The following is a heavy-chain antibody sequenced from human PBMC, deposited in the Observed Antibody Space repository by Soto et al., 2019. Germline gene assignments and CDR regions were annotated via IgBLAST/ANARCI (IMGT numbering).Heavy chain of an antibody. CDR3: ARLGSGLDV. CDR1: GYSFTSYW. J-gene: IGHJ6*04. V-gene: IGHV5-51*01. CDR2: IFPSDSDT. Sequence: GESLKISCKGSGYSFTSYWIGWVRQTPGKGLDWMGIIFPSDSDTRYSPSFQGQVTISVDRSISTTYLHWSSLKASDTAMYYCARLGSGLDVWGEGTTVTVSS. D-gene: IGHD6-25*01.